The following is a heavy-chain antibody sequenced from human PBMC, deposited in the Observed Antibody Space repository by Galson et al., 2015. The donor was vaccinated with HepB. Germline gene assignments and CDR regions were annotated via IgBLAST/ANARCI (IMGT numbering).Heavy chain of an antibody. CDR2: ISGSGGST. D-gene: IGHD3-22*01. V-gene: IGHV3-23*01. CDR1: GFTFSSYA. Sequence: SLRLSCAASGFTFSSYAMSWVRQAPGKGLEWVSAISGSGGSTYYADSVKGRFTISRDNSKNTLYLQMNSLRAEDTAVYYCAKDPKVVITSYPPNYFDYWGQGTLVTVSS. CDR3: AKDPKVVITSYPPNYFDY. J-gene: IGHJ4*02.